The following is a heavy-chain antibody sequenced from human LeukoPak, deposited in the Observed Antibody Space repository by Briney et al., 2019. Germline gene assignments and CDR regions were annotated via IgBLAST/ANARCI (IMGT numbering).Heavy chain of an antibody. CDR2: FRARDTNT. CDR1: GFTFSIHD. D-gene: IGHD3-16*01. J-gene: IGHJ2*01. CDR3: AKGDPTFLFWYFDL. Sequence: GGTLRLSCAASGFTFSIHDMKWVRQAPGEGLEWVSTFRARDTNTFYTDSVRGRFTISRDASKNTLYLQMNSLRVEDTAVYYCAKGDPTFLFWYFDLWGRGTLVTVSS. V-gene: IGHV3-23*01.